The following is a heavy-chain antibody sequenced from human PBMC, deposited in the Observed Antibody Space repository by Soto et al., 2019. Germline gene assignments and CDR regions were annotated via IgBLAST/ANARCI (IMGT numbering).Heavy chain of an antibody. CDR2: IYPEDSDT. CDR3: ARHRRDSSAFDYFHAMDV. J-gene: IGHJ6*02. CDR1: GNIFSYYW. Sequence: PXESLKISWQSSGNIFSYYWIALVLQTPGRGLEWLGIIYPEDSDTKYSPSFQGRVTMSVDKSINTAYLQWTSLKASDTAIYYCARHRRDSSAFDYFHAMDVWGPRTTVTVSS. V-gene: IGHV5-51*01. D-gene: IGHD3-9*01.